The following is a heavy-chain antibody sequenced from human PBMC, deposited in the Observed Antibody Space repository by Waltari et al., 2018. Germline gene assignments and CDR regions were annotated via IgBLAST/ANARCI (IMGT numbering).Heavy chain of an antibody. CDR1: GYIFTGYY. Sequence: QVQLVQSGAEVKKPGASVKVSCKASGYIFTGYYIPWVRQAPGQGHEWMGWINPKSGGTKYAQKFQGRVTMTRDTSISTAHMELNSLRSDDTAVFFCAREGVDYGDHKGVWGLDVWGQGTTVPVS. CDR3: AREGVDYGDHKGVWGLDV. CDR2: INPKSGGT. J-gene: IGHJ6*02. V-gene: IGHV1-2*02. D-gene: IGHD4-17*01.